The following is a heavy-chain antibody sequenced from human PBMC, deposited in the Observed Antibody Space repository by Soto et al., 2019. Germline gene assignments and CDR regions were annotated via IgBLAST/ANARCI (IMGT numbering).Heavy chain of an antibody. Sequence: GGSLSLSCAASGFTFSSYGMHWVRQAPGKGLEWVAVIWYDGSNKYYADSVKGRFTISRDNSKNTLYLQMNSLRAEDTAVYYCARKGQYYYDSSGYFPLDYWGQGTLVTVS. V-gene: IGHV3-33*01. CDR3: ARKGQYYYDSSGYFPLDY. CDR2: IWYDGSNK. D-gene: IGHD3-22*01. J-gene: IGHJ4*02. CDR1: GFTFSSYG.